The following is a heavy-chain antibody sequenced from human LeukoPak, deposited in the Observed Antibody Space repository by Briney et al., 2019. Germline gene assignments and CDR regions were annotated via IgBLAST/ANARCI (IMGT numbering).Heavy chain of an antibody. Sequence: SETLSLTCTVSGGSISSSSYYWGWIRQPPGKGLEWIGNIYYSGSTYYNPSLKSRVTISVDTSKNQFSLKLNSVTAADTALYYCARGGWAALDYWGQGTLVTVSS. D-gene: IGHD2-15*01. CDR3: ARGGWAALDY. V-gene: IGHV4-39*07. J-gene: IGHJ4*02. CDR2: IYYSGST. CDR1: GGSISSSSYY.